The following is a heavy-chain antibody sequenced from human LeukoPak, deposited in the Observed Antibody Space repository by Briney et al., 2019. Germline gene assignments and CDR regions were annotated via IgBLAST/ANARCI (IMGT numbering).Heavy chain of an antibody. Sequence: PGRSLRLSCAASGFNFNDSGMHGVRQAPGKGLEWVAVIWYDGSEKYYADSVKGGLTISRDNSKTTLYLQMNSLRADDTAVYYCARDGYYGSGRPFDYWGQGALVSVSS. CDR3: ARDGYYGSGRPFDY. CDR1: GFNFNDSG. J-gene: IGHJ4*02. D-gene: IGHD3-10*01. V-gene: IGHV3-33*01. CDR2: IWYDGSEK.